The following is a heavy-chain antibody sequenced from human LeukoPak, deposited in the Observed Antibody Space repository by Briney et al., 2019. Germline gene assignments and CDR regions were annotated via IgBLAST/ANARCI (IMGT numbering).Heavy chain of an antibody. J-gene: IGHJ4*02. D-gene: IGHD3-22*01. CDR1: GFTFSSYE. Sequence: GGSLRLSCAASGFTFSSYEMHWVRQAPGKGLEWVSYISSSGTTIYYADSVKGRFTISRDNSKNTLYLQMNSLRAEDTAVYYCAKDRRYYDSSGYFDDYWGQGTLVTVSS. CDR2: ISSSGTTI. CDR3: AKDRRYYDSSGYFDDY. V-gene: IGHV3-48*03.